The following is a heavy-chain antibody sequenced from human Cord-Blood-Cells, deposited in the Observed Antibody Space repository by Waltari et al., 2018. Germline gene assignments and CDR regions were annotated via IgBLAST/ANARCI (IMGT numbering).Heavy chain of an antibody. D-gene: IGHD3-10*01. V-gene: IGHV4-39*01. CDR2: IYYGGST. CDR1: GGSLSSRSYY. CDR3: ARVVRGVILYWYFDL. J-gene: IGHJ2*01. Sequence: QLPLQESGPGLVKPSETLSPTCPVSGGSLSSRSYYWGWIRQPPGKGLEWIGSIYYGGSTYYNPSLKSRVTISVDTSKNQFSLKLSSVTAADTAVYYCARVVRGVILYWYFDLWGRGTLVTVSS.